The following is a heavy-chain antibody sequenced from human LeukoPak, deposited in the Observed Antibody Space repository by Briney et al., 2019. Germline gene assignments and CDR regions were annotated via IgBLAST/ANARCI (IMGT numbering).Heavy chain of an antibody. CDR1: GYTITNYY. V-gene: IGHV1-46*01. D-gene: IGHD1/OR15-1a*01. J-gene: IGHJ6*02. CDR2: INPSGSTT. Sequence: ASVKVSCKASGYTITNYYMHWVRQAPGQGLEWMGIINPSGSTTNYAQKFQGGVTMTRDTSTSTVYMELNSLRSEDAAVYYCARQQQVIYDQSYYYYAMDVWGQGTTVTVSS. CDR3: ARQQQVIYDQSYYYYAMDV.